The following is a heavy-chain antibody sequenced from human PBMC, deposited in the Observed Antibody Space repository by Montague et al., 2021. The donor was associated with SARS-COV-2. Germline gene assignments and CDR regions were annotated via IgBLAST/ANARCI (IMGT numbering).Heavy chain of an antibody. CDR2: IYHSGST. D-gene: IGHD3-22*01. CDR1: GGSISSSNW. J-gene: IGHJ4*02. Sequence: SETLSLTCAVSGGSISSSNWWSWVRQPPGKGLEWIGEIYHSGSTXYNPSLKSRVTISVDKSKNQFSLKLSSVTAADTAVYYCARVRITMIIVVTYFDYWGQGTLVTVSS. V-gene: IGHV4-4*02. CDR3: ARVRITMIIVVTYFDY.